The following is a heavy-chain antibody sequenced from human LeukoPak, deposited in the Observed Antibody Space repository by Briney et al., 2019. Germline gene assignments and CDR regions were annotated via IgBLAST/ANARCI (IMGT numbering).Heavy chain of an antibody. CDR3: ARRRTGSFDY. J-gene: IGHJ4*02. V-gene: IGHV4-59*08. CDR2: ILYSGST. D-gene: IGHD1-14*01. Sequence: PSETLSLTCTVSGGSISSYYWSWVRQPPGKGLEWIGYILYSGSTTYTPSLKSRVTISVDTSKNQSSLKLSSVTAADTAVYYCARRRTGSFDYWGQGTLVTVSS. CDR1: GGSISSYY.